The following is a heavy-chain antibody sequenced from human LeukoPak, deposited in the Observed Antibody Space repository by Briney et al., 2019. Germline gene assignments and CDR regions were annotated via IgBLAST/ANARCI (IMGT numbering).Heavy chain of an antibody. CDR1: GFTLSSYD. V-gene: IGHV3-13*01. D-gene: IGHD4-17*01. CDR3: ARDLYGDYDFDY. CDR2: ISFAGNT. Sequence: GGSLRLSCAASGFTLSSYDMHWLRQGTGGSLEWVSAISFAGNTYYSDSVRGRFTVSREIAKNSIYLQMDSLRAEETAAYYCARDLYGDYDFDYWGQGTLVTVSS. J-gene: IGHJ4*02.